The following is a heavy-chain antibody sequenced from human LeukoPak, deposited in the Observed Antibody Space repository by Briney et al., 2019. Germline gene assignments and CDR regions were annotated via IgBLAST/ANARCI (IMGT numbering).Heavy chain of an antibody. CDR1: GDSVSSSSSA. Sequence: SQTLSLTCAISGDSVSSSSSAWSWIRQSPSRGLEWLGRTYYRSKWIIDYAVSVESRITINPDTSKNQFSLKLSSVTAADTAVYCCARVRAPLSYGDYRAVRFDYWGQGTLVTVSS. CDR3: ARVRAPLSYGDYRAVRFDY. CDR2: TYYRSKWII. J-gene: IGHJ4*02. D-gene: IGHD4-17*01. V-gene: IGHV6-1*01.